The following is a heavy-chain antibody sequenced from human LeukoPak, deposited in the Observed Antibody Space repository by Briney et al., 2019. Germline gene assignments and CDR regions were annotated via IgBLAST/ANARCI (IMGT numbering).Heavy chain of an antibody. Sequence: GGSLRLSCAASRFTVTSNYMIWVCQAPGKGLEWVSVIESGDSTYYADSVRGRFTISRDNSNNTLYLQMNSLRAEDTAVYYCARFYCSGVSCYALDVWGQGTTVTVSS. V-gene: IGHV3-53*01. CDR2: IESGDST. J-gene: IGHJ6*02. CDR1: RFTVTSNY. D-gene: IGHD2-15*01. CDR3: ARFYCSGVSCYALDV.